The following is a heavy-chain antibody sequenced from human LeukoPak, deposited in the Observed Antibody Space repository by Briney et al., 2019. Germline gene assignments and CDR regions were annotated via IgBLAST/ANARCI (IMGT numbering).Heavy chain of an antibody. J-gene: IGHJ4*02. D-gene: IGHD6-13*01. CDR1: GGSISSSSYY. Sequence: SETLSLTCTVSGGSISSSSYYWGWIRQPPGKGLEWIGSIYYSGSTNYNPSLKSRVTISVDTSKNQFSLKLTSVTAADTAVYYCAREVVAAAGTVDYWGQGTLVTVSS. CDR3: AREVVAAAGTVDY. CDR2: IYYSGST. V-gene: IGHV4-39*07.